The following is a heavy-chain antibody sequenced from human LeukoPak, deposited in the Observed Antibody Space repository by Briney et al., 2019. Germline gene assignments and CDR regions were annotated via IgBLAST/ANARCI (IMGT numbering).Heavy chain of an antibody. CDR2: IYPGDSDT. J-gene: IGHJ6*03. V-gene: IGHV5-51*01. D-gene: IGHD3-10*01. CDR1: GYSFTSYW. Sequence: GESLKISCKGSGYSFTSYWIGWVRQMPGKGLEWMGIIYPGDSDTRYSPSFQGQATISADKSISTAYLQWSSLKASDSAMYYCARHIGYYTSGTGNYYYMDVWGKGTTVTISS. CDR3: ARHIGYYTSGTGNYYYMDV.